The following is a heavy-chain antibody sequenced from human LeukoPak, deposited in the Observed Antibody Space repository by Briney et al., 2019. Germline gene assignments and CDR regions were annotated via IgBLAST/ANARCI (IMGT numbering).Heavy chain of an antibody. Sequence: PGGSLTLSCAASGFTFSGYALSWVRQAPGKGLEWVSAISGSRGFTYYADSVKGRFTVSRDDSKKTLYLQMNSLRAEDTALYYCAKKRRQVAGTVLLDPWGKGVRVTVS. CDR1: GFTFSGYA. D-gene: IGHD2-15*01. V-gene: IGHV3-23*01. CDR2: ISGSRGFT. CDR3: AKKRRQVAGTVLLDP. J-gene: IGHJ5*02.